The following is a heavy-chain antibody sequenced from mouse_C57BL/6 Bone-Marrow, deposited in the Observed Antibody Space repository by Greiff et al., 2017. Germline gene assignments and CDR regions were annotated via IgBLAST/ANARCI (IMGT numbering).Heavy chain of an antibody. CDR3: ARFLTTYYYFDY. Sequence: QVQLQQSGPELVKPGASVKISCKASGYAFSSSWMNWVKQRPGKGLEWIGRIYPGEGDTNYNGKFKGKATLTADKSSSTAYMQLSSLTSEDSAVYFCARFLTTYYYFDYWGQGTTLTVSS. CDR1: GYAFSSSW. J-gene: IGHJ2*01. D-gene: IGHD5-5*01. V-gene: IGHV1-82*01. CDR2: IYPGEGDT.